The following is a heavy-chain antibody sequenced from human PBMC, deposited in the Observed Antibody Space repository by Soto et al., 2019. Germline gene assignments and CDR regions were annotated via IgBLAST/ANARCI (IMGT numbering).Heavy chain of an antibody. D-gene: IGHD3-10*01. Sequence: EVQLVESGGGLVQPGGSLRLSCAASGFTFSGSWMHWVRQAPGKGLVWVSRINGDGSGTSYADFVKGRFTISRDDAKNTLFLQMNGLRAEDTAVYYCARGIFGSGTANDYGGQGTLVPVSS. J-gene: IGHJ4*02. CDR3: ARGIFGSGTANDY. CDR1: GFTFSGSW. V-gene: IGHV3-74*01. CDR2: INGDGSGT.